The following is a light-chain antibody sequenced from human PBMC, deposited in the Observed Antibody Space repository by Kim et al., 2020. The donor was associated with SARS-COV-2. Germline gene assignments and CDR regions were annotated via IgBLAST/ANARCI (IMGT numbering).Light chain of an antibody. CDR2: GKN. Sequence: SSELTQDPAVSVALGQTVRITCQGDNLRNYYATWYQHKPGQAPVLVIYGKNNRPSGIPDRFSGSSSGNTASLTITGAQADDESDYYCKSRDSSGNVVFGGGTQLTVL. CDR3: KSRDSSGNVV. J-gene: IGLJ2*01. CDR1: NLRNYY. V-gene: IGLV3-19*01.